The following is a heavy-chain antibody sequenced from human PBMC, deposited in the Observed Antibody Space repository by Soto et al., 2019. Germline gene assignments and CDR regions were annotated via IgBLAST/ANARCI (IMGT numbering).Heavy chain of an antibody. Sequence: LRLSCVASGFTFSSYGMHWVRQAPGKGLEWLAVIWYDGSIKYYADSVKGRFTISRDDSKNTLYLQMDSLRVEDSAIYYCPRAFSPGVAGRLFDFWGLGTPVTVSS. CDR3: PRAFSPGVAGRLFDF. CDR2: IWYDGSIK. D-gene: IGHD6-19*01. V-gene: IGHV3-33*08. CDR1: GFTFSSYG. J-gene: IGHJ4*02.